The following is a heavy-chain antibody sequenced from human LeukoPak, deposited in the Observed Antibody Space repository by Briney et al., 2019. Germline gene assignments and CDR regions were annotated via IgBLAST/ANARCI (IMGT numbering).Heavy chain of an antibody. V-gene: IGHV4-59*08. Sequence: ETLSLTCTVSGGSISSYYWSWIRQPPGKGLEWIGYIYYSGSTNYNPSLKSRVTISVDTSKNQFSLKLSSVTAADTAVYYCARLEIGPYYFDYWGQGTLVTVSS. D-gene: IGHD5-24*01. CDR3: ARLEIGPYYFDY. CDR1: GGSISSYY. J-gene: IGHJ4*02. CDR2: IYYSGST.